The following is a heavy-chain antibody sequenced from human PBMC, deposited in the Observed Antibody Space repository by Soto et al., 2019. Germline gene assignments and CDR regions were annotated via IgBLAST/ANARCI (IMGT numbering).Heavy chain of an antibody. V-gene: IGHV6-1*01. J-gene: IGHJ4*01. D-gene: IGHD1-26*01. CDR1: GDSVSSNSA. CDR2: TYYRSKWYY. CDR3: ARGEQYSGRIFDY. Sequence: SQTLSLTCAISGDSVSSNSAWNWIRQSPSRGLEWLGRTYYRSKWYYEYAVSVRGRITINPDTSKNQYSLQLNSVTPEDTAVYFCARGEQYSGRIFDYWGQGTLVTVS.